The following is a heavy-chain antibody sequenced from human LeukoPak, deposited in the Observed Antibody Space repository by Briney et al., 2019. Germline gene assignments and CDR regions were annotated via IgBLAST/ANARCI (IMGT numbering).Heavy chain of an antibody. Sequence: GGSLGLSCAASGFTFSSYGMHWVRQAPGKGLEWVAVIWYDGSNKYYADSVKGRFTISRDNSKNTLYLQMNSLRAEDTAVYYCAKGGSYYATATLDYWGQGTLVTVYS. CDR3: AKGGSYYATATLDY. J-gene: IGHJ4*02. V-gene: IGHV3-33*06. D-gene: IGHD1-26*01. CDR2: IWYDGSNK. CDR1: GFTFSSYG.